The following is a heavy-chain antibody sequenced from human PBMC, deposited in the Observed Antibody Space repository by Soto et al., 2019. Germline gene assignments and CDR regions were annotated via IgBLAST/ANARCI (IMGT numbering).Heavy chain of an antibody. CDR1: GYTFSSYA. CDR3: ARGIDYDFWSGYYNYFDY. J-gene: IGHJ4*02. D-gene: IGHD3-3*01. V-gene: IGHV1-3*01. CDR2: INAGNGNT. Sequence: ASVKVSCKASGYTFSSYAMHWVRQAPGQRLEWMGWINAGNGNTKYSQQFQGRVTITRDTSASTAYMELSSLRSEDTAVYFCARGIDYDFWSGYYNYFDYWGQGTLVTV.